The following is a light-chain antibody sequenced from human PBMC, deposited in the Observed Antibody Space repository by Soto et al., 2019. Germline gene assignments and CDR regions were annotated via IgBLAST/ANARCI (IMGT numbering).Light chain of an antibody. CDR1: TGDVTSGQC. J-gene: IGLJ2*01. CDR3: LLSYSGAVV. V-gene: IGLV7-46*01. CDR2: DTS. Sequence: QAVVTQAASLSVSPGGTVTLTCASSTGDVTSGQCPYWFQQKPGQAPRTLIYDTSDKPSWTPARFSGSHRGAKAALTLPGAQPDDEAESYCLLSYSGAVVFGGGTKVTVL.